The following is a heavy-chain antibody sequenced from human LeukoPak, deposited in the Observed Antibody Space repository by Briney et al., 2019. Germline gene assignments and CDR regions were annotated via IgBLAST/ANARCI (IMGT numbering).Heavy chain of an antibody. V-gene: IGHV3-7*01. CDR2: IKQDGSEK. CDR3: ARDLYGSGTRTTYYYYGMDV. D-gene: IGHD3-10*01. CDR1: GFTFSSYW. J-gene: IGHJ6*02. Sequence: GGSLRLSCAASGFTFSSYWMSWVRQAPGKGLEWVANIKQDGSEKYYVDSVKGRFTISRDNAKNSLYLQMNSLRAEDTAVYYCARDLYGSGTRTTYYYYGMDVWGQGTTVTVSS.